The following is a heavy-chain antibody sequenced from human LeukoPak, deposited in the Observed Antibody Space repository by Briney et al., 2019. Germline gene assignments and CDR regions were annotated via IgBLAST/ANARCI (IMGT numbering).Heavy chain of an antibody. J-gene: IGHJ5*02. CDR3: ARDLYRDSLPVSWFDP. Sequence: GASVKVSCKASGYTFTSYGISWVRQAPGQGLEWMGWISDYNGNTNYAQKLQGRVTMTTDTSTSTAYMELRNLRSDDTAVYYCARDLYRDSLPVSWFDPWGQGTLLTVSS. CDR1: GYTFTSYG. D-gene: IGHD4-11*01. V-gene: IGHV1-18*01. CDR2: ISDYNGNT.